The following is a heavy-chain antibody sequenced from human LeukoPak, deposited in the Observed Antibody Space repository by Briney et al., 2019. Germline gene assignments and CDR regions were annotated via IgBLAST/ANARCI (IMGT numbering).Heavy chain of an antibody. Sequence: GGSLRLSCSASGFTFSSYAMHWVRQAPAKGLEYVSAISSNGGSTYYADSVKGRFTISRDNSKNTLYLQMSSLRPEDTAVYYCVKTPLRLGELSPEYFQHWGQGTLVTVSS. CDR1: GFTFSSYA. CDR2: ISSNGGST. D-gene: IGHD3-16*02. V-gene: IGHV3-64D*09. CDR3: VKTPLRLGELSPEYFQH. J-gene: IGHJ1*01.